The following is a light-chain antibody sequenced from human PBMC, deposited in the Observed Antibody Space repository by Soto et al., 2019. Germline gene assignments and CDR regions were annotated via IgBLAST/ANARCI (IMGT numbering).Light chain of an antibody. Sequence: DIQITQSPSTLSGSVGDRVTITCRASQTISSWLAWYTQKPGKAPKILIYKASTLKSGVPSRFRCSGAGPECTRPISSLQPDDVQTDDCPHYNSYSEAFGQGTKVDIK. CDR3: PHYNSYSEA. V-gene: IGKV1-5*03. CDR1: QTISSW. CDR2: KAS. J-gene: IGKJ1*01.